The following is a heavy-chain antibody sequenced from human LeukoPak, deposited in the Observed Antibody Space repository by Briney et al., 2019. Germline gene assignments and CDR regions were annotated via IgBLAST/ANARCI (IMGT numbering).Heavy chain of an antibody. CDR2: IWYDGSNK. D-gene: IGHD3-22*01. V-gene: IGHV3-33*06. CDR3: AKEARGYYDSSGGYYFDY. Sequence: GGSLRLSCAASGFTFSSYGMHWVRQAPGKGLEGVAVIWYDGSNKYYADSVKGRFTISRDNSKNTLCLQMNSLRAEDTAVYYCAKEARGYYDSSGGYYFDYWGQGTLVTVSS. CDR1: GFTFSSYG. J-gene: IGHJ4*02.